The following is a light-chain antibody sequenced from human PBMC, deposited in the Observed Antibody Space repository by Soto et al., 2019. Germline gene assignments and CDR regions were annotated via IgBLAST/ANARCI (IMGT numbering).Light chain of an antibody. CDR3: ATWDDSLNIYV. CDR1: SSNVGSNT. V-gene: IGLV1-44*01. CDR2: RNA. J-gene: IGLJ1*01. Sequence: QSVLTQPPSAYGTPGQGITISCSGSSSNVGSNTVNWYQQVPGVAPKLLIYRNAQRPSGVPDRFSGSKSGTSASLVISGLQSGDEADYYCATWDDSLNIYVFGTGTKVTVL.